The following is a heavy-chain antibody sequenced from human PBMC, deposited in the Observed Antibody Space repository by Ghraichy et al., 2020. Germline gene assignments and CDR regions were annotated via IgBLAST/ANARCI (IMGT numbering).Heavy chain of an antibody. V-gene: IGHV4-59*12. J-gene: IGHJ4*02. Sequence: SETLSLTCTVSGGSISGFHWSWIRQPPGKGLEWIGYIYYSRTTNYNPSLKSRVTISVDTSKNQFSLELSSVTAVDTAVYYCARRGSAAYPFDYWGQGTLVTGSS. CDR3: ARRGSAAYPFDY. D-gene: IGHD2-15*01. CDR1: GGSISGFH. CDR2: IYYSRTT.